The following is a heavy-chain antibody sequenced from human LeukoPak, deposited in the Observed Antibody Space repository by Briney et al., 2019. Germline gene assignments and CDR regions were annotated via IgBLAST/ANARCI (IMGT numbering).Heavy chain of an antibody. CDR2: IKQDGNEK. V-gene: IGHV3-7*01. CDR3: TRVPLRFLEPFDY. J-gene: IGHJ4*02. Sequence: GGSLRLSCAASGFTFSSHWMSWVRQAPGKGLEWVANIKQDGNEKYYVDSVKGRFTISRDNAKNSLYLQMNSLRAEDTAVYYCTRVPLRFLEPFDYWGQGTLVTVSS. CDR1: GFTFSSHW. D-gene: IGHD3-3*01.